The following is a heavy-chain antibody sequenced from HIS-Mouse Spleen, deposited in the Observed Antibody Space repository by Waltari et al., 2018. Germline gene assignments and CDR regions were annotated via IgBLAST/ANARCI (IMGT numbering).Heavy chain of an antibody. CDR1: GSTFTSYD. D-gene: IGHD4-4*01. CDR3: ARGHDYSNYFDY. J-gene: IGHJ4*02. Sequence: QVQLVQSGAEVKKPGASVKVSCKASGSTFTSYDINLVRQATVQGLEWMGWMNPNSGNTGYAQKFQGRVTMTRNTSISTAYMELSSLRSEDTAVYYCARGHDYSNYFDYWGQGTLVTVSS. V-gene: IGHV1-8*01. CDR2: MNPNSGNT.